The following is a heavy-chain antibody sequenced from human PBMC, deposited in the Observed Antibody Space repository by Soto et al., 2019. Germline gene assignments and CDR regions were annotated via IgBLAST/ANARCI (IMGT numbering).Heavy chain of an antibody. CDR3: AKVRVGIDVDGDY. V-gene: IGHV3-23*01. Sequence: EVQLLESGGGLVQPGGSLRLSCAASGFTFSNSAMTGVRQAPAKGLEWVSTIRDSDSGGSTFYADSVKGRFTISRDDSKNTLYLQMSSLRAADTAMYFCAKVRVGIDVDGDYWGQGALVTVAS. D-gene: IGHD2-21*01. CDR1: GFTFSNSA. J-gene: IGHJ4*02. CDR2: IRDSDSGGST.